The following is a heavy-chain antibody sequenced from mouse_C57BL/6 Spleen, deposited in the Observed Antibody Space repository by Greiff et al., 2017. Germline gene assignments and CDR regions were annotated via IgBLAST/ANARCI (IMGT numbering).Heavy chain of an antibody. V-gene: IGHV6-3*01. CDR2: IRLKSDNYAT. Sequence: EVKLMESGGGLVQPGGSMKLSCVASGFTFSNYWMNWVRQSPEKGLEWVAQIRLKSDNYATHYAESVKGRFTISRDDSKSSVYLQMNNLRAEDTGIYYCTGAYYSNAMDYWGQGTSVTVSS. J-gene: IGHJ4*01. CDR1: GFTFSNYW. CDR3: TGAYYSNAMDY. D-gene: IGHD2-5*01.